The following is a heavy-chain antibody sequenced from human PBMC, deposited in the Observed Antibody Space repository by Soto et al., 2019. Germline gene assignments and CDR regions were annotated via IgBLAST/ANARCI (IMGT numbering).Heavy chain of an antibody. CDR1: DGSMNSDSSY. CDR3: ARLGGYVSVGYYYLWDS. V-gene: IGHV4-39*01. J-gene: IGHJ4*02. Sequence: QLQLQESGPGLVKPSATLSLTCRVSDGSMNSDSSYWGWIRQPPGEGLVWIGVINHSGSTYHNLSLKGRVTMSVDASRNQFSLKLTSMTAADTAVYYCARLGGYVSVGYYYLWDSWGQGTLVTVSS. CDR2: INHSGST. D-gene: IGHD3-22*01.